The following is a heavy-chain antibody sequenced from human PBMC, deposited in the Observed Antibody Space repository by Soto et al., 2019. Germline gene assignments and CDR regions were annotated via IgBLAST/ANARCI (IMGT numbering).Heavy chain of an antibody. J-gene: IGHJ4*02. D-gene: IGHD3-3*02. CDR3: ATDSKY. Sequence: QVQLHASGPGLVKPSETLSLTCTVPGGSIRSHYWRWIRQPAGKGLEWIGRVYTSGSTSYNPSLKSRVTMWVDTSKSQFSLKLTAVTAEDAAVYYCATDSKYWGQGTLVTVSS. CDR2: VYTSGST. CDR1: GGSIRSHY. V-gene: IGHV4-4*07.